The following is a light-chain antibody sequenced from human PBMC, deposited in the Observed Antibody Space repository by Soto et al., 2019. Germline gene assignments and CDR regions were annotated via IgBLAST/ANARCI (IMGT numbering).Light chain of an antibody. J-gene: IGKJ1*01. CDR1: QSVSDY. CDR2: DVS. V-gene: IGKV3-11*01. CDR3: QQRYDWPWT. Sequence: EVVMTQSPASLSLSPGERATLSCRASQSVSDYLAWYQQKPGQAPRLFIYDVSKRATGIPARFSGCGSGTDFTLTISSLEPEDFAVYFCQQRYDWPWTFGLGTKVDIK.